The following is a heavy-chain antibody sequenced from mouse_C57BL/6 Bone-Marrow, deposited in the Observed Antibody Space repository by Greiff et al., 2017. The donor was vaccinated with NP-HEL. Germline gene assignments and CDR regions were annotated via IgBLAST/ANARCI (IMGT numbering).Heavy chain of an antibody. CDR3: ASTRYFYV. CDR1: GFTFSSYG. V-gene: IGHV5-6*01. Sequence: EVMLVESGGDLVKPGGSLKLSCAASGFTFSSYGMSWVRQTPDKRLEWVATISSGGSYTYYPDSVKGRFTISRDNAKNTLYLQRSSLKSEDTAMYYCASTRYFYVWGTGTAVTVSA. CDR2: ISSGGSYT. J-gene: IGHJ1*03.